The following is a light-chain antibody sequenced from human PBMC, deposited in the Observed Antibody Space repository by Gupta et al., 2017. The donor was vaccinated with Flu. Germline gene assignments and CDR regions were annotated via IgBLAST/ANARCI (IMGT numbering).Light chain of an antibody. CDR2: QDS. CDR3: QAWDSSFYV. CDR1: KLGDKY. V-gene: IGLV3-1*01. J-gene: IGLJ1*01. Sequence: SYELTQPPSVSVSPGQTASITCSGDKLGDKYACWYQQKPGQSPMLVIYQDSKRPSGIPERFSGSNSGNTATLTISGTQAMDEADYYCQAWDSSFYVFGTGTKVTVL.